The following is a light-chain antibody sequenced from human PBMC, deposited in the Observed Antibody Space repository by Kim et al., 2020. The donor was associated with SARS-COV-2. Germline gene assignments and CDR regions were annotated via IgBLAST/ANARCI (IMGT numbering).Light chain of an antibody. CDR3: QYNKT. J-gene: IGKJ1*01. V-gene: IGKV1-5*01. CDR2: DVS. CDR1: QSIVGW. Sequence: TLSASVRDSVTITCRASQSIVGWLAWYQQIPGKAPKILIYDVSSLESGVPSSFSGSGSVTEFTLSISSLQPDDFAVYYCQYNKTFGQGTKVDIK.